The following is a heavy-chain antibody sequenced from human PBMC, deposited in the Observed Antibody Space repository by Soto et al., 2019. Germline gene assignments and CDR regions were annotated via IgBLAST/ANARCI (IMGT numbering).Heavy chain of an antibody. CDR2: ISSGGTIT. V-gene: IGHV3-48*03. Sequence: GSLRLSCAASGFTFSSYEMNWVRQAAGKGLEWVSYISSGGTITYNADSVKGRFTISRDNAKNSLYLQMNSLRVEDTAVYYCARVLIPQRYYYYGMDVWGQGTTVTVSS. CDR1: GFTFSSYE. J-gene: IGHJ6*02. CDR3: ARVLIPQRYYYYGMDV. D-gene: IGHD1-1*01.